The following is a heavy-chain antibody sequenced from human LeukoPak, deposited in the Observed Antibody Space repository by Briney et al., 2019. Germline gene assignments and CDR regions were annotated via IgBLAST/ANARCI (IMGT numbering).Heavy chain of an antibody. CDR2: INHSGST. V-gene: IGHV4-34*01. D-gene: IGHD6-13*01. Sequence: SETLSLTCAVYGGSFSGYYWSWIRQPPGKGLEWIGEINHSGSTNYNPSLKSRVTISVDTSKNQFSLKLSSVTAADTAVYYCARGGGRYGSSWYRLDYWGQGTLVTVSS. CDR3: ARGGGRYGSSWYRLDY. J-gene: IGHJ4*02. CDR1: GGSFSGYY.